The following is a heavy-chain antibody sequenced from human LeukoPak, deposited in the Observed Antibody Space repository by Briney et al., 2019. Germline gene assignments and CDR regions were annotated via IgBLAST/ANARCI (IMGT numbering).Heavy chain of an antibody. Sequence: PGGSLRLSCAASGFTFDDYAMHWVRQAPGKGLEWVSGISWNSGSIGYADSVKGRFTISRDNAKNSLYLQMNSLRAEDTAVYYCARGHYYDSSGYYYAIWGQGTMVTVSS. D-gene: IGHD3-22*01. CDR2: ISWNSGSI. CDR3: ARGHYYDSSGYYYAI. J-gene: IGHJ3*02. CDR1: GFTFDDYA. V-gene: IGHV3-9*01.